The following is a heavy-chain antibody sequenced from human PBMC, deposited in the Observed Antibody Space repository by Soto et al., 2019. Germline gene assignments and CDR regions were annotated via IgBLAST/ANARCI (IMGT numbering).Heavy chain of an antibody. CDR2: ISSSSSTI. CDR1: GFTFSSYS. CDR3: ARKNTYYYDSSGRMDV. V-gene: IGHV3-48*02. J-gene: IGHJ6*02. Sequence: EVQLVESGGGLVQPGGSLRLSCAASGFTFSSYSMNWVRQAPGKGLEWVSYISSSSSTISYADSVKGRFTISRDNAKNSLYLQMNSLRDEDTAVYYCARKNTYYYDSSGRMDVWGQGTTVTDSS. D-gene: IGHD3-22*01.